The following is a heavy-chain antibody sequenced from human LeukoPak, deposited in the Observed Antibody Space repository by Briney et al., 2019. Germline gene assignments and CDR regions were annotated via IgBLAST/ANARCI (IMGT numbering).Heavy chain of an antibody. J-gene: IGHJ4*02. V-gene: IGHV3-53*01. CDR1: GFTVSSNY. D-gene: IGHD6-19*01. CDR2: IYSGGST. CDR3: AREGAVAGKVPTV. Sequence: GGSLRLSCAASGFTVSSNYMSWVRQAPGKGLEWVSVIYSGGSTYYADPVKGRFTISRDNSKNTLYLQMNSLRAEDTAVYYCAREGAVAGKVPTVWGQGTLVTVSS.